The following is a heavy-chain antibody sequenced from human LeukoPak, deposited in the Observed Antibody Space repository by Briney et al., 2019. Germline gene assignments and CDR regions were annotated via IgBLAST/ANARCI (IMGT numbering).Heavy chain of an antibody. V-gene: IGHV4-59*12. CDR3: ARASGAFDY. CDR2: IYYSGIT. CDR1: GGSISSSY. J-gene: IGHJ4*02. Sequence: SETLSLTCTVSGGSISSSYWSWIRQPPGRGLEWIGYIYYSGITNYNPSLKSRVTISLDTSKNQFSLKLNSVTAADTAVYYCARASGAFDYWGQGALVTVSS.